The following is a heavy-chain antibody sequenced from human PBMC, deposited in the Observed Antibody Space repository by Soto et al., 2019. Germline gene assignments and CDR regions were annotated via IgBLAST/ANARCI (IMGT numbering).Heavy chain of an antibody. CDR2: IDNSGST. J-gene: IGHJ4*02. CDR3: ARGGQDFWSGPFDY. Sequence: SETLSLTCTVSGGTIRKYFCNWIRQTAGKGLEWIGRIDNSGSTNYNPSLKSRITMSADTSRNQFSLKLNSVTAADTAVYYCARGGQDFWSGPFDYWGQGALVTVSS. CDR1: GGTIRKYF. D-gene: IGHD3-3*01. V-gene: IGHV4-4*07.